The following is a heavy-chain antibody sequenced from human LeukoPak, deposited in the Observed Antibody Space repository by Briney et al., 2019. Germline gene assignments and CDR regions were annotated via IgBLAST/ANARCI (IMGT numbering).Heavy chain of an antibody. CDR1: GGSISSYY. V-gene: IGHV4-59*12. Sequence: PSETLSLTCTVSGGSISSYYWSWIRQPPGKGLEWIGNIYYSGSTNYNPSLRSRVTISVDTSKNQFSLKLSSVTAADTAVYYCARGYIVVVPAANAAFDPWGQGTLVTVSS. D-gene: IGHD2-2*01. CDR3: ARGYIVVVPAANAAFDP. CDR2: IYYSGST. J-gene: IGHJ5*02.